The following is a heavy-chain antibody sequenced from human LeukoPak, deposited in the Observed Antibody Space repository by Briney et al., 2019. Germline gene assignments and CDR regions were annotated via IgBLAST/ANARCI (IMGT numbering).Heavy chain of an antibody. D-gene: IGHD3-9*01. Sequence: GGSLRLSCAASGFTFSSYSMNWVRQAPGKGLEWVSSISSSSSYIYYADSVKGRFTISRDNAKNSLYLQMNSLRAEDTAVYYCGRGKNFDWDPKFDYWGQGTLVTVSS. J-gene: IGHJ4*02. V-gene: IGHV3-21*01. CDR2: ISSSSSYI. CDR3: GRGKNFDWDPKFDY. CDR1: GFTFSSYS.